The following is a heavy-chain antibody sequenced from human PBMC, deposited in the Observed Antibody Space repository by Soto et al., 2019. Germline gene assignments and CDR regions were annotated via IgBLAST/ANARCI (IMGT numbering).Heavy chain of an antibody. V-gene: IGHV3-30-3*01. CDR1: GFTFSSYA. CDR2: ISYDGSNK. J-gene: IGHJ3*02. CDR3: ARLDVVVAAEDAFDI. D-gene: IGHD2-15*01. Sequence: QVQLVESGGGVVQPGRSLRLSCAASGFTFSSYAMHWVRQAPGKGLEWVAVISYDGSNKYYADSVKGRFTISRDNSKNTLYLQMNSLRAEDTAVYYCARLDVVVAAEDAFDIWGQGTMVTVSS.